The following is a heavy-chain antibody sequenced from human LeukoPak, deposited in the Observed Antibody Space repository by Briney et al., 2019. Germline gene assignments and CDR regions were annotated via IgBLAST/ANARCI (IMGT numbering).Heavy chain of an antibody. J-gene: IGHJ4*02. V-gene: IGHV1-69*04. Sequence: ASVKVSCKASGGTFSSYAISWVRQAPGQGLEWMGRITPILGIANYAQKFQGRVTITADKSTSTAYMELSSLRSEDTAVYYCATGPIAVAGSYFDYWGQGTLVTVSS. D-gene: IGHD6-19*01. CDR2: ITPILGIA. CDR3: ATGPIAVAGSYFDY. CDR1: GGTFSSYA.